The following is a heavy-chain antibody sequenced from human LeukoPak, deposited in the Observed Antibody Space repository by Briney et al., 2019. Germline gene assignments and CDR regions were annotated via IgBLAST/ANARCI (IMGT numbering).Heavy chain of an antibody. Sequence: SETLSLTCTVSGGSISSYYWSWIRQPPGKGLEWIGYIYYSWSTNYNPSLKSRVTISVDTSKNQFSLKLTSVTAADTAVYYCARDRDGNNWFDPWGQGTLVTVSS. CDR3: ARDRDGNNWFDP. J-gene: IGHJ5*02. CDR2: IYYSWST. V-gene: IGHV4-59*01. CDR1: GGSISSYY. D-gene: IGHD5-24*01.